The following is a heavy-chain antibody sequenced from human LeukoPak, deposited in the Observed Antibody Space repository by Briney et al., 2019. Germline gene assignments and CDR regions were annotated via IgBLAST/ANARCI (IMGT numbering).Heavy chain of an antibody. D-gene: IGHD5-18*01. CDR3: ATDREGCSYGYGY. CDR2: ISGSGGST. Sequence: GGSLRLSCAATGFTFSSYAMSWVRQAPGKGLEWVSAISGSGGSTYYAVSVKGRFTISRDNSKNTLYLQMNSLRAEDTAVYYCATDREGCSYGYGYWGQGTLVTVSS. CDR1: GFTFSSYA. J-gene: IGHJ4*02. V-gene: IGHV3-23*01.